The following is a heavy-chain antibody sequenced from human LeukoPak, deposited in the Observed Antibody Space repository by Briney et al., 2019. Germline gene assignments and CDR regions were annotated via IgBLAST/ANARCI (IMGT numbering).Heavy chain of an antibody. Sequence: KPSETLSLTCTVSGGSVSSGSFYWTWIRQPPGKGLEYIGYITYRGTAKYNASLRSRVSISVQTTQNQFFLKLNSVTAADTAVHYCARDHSGYDTYYGLDVWGQGTTVIVSS. CDR3: ARDHSGYDTYYGLDV. J-gene: IGHJ6*02. CDR2: ITYRGTA. CDR1: GGSVSSGSFY. D-gene: IGHD5-12*01. V-gene: IGHV4-61*01.